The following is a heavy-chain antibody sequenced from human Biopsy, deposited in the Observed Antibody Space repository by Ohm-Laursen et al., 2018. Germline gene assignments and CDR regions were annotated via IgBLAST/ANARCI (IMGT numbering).Heavy chain of an antibody. CDR1: GYTFTSYG. D-gene: IGHD6-19*01. J-gene: IGHJ4*02. Sequence: DTVKASCTASGYTFTSYGIRWVRQAPGQGLEWMGWISAYNGNTNYAQKLQGRVTMTTVTSTGTAYMELRSLRSDDTAVYYCARDQVAVAGSSIDYWGQGTLVTVSS. CDR3: ARDQVAVAGSSIDY. V-gene: IGHV1-18*01. CDR2: ISAYNGNT.